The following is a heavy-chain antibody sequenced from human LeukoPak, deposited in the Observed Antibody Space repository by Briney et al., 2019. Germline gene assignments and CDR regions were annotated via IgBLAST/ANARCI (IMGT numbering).Heavy chain of an antibody. CDR3: ARDPLPSGGEPLAWFDP. J-gene: IGHJ5*02. CDR2: ISAYNGNT. D-gene: IGHD1-14*01. Sequence: ASVKVSCKASGYTFTSYGISWVRQAPGQGLEWMGWISAYNGNTNYAQKLQGRVTMTTDTSTSTAYMELRSLRSDDTAVYYCARDPLPSGGEPLAWFDPWGQGTLVTVSS. CDR1: GYTFTSYG. V-gene: IGHV1-18*01.